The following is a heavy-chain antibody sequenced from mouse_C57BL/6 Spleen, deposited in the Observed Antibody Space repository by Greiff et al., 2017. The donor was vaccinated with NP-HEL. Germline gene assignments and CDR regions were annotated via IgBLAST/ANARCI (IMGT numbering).Heavy chain of an antibody. CDR1: GYTFTSYW. Sequence: QVQLQQPGAELVRPGTSVKLSCKASGYTFTSYWMHWVKQRPGQGLEWIGVIDPSDSYTNYNQKFKGKATLTVDTSSSTAYMQLSSLTSEDSAVYYYERAKDYGNPYYYAMDYRGKGTTVTAAS. D-gene: IGHD2-1*01. J-gene: IGHJ4*01. CDR3: ERAKDYGNPYYYAMDY. V-gene: IGHV1-59*01. CDR2: IDPSDSYT.